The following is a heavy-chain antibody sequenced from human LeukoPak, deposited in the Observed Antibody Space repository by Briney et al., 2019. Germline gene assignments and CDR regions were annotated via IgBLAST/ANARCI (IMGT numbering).Heavy chain of an antibody. V-gene: IGHV4-34*01. J-gene: IGHJ4*02. CDR3: ARVPLRFLEPFDY. Sequence: SETLSLTCAVHGGSVSGYYWSWIRQPPEKGLEWIGENSHRGRTRYTPSLQSLVTMSVDTSKNRFALNLNSVTAADTAVYYCARVPLRFLEPFDYWGQGILVTVSS. CDR1: GGSVSGYY. CDR2: NSHRGRT. D-gene: IGHD3-3*01.